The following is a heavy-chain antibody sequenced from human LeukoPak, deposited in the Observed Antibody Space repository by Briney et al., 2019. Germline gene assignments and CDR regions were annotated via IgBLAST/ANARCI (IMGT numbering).Heavy chain of an antibody. CDR2: IIPILGIA. Sequence: GASVKVSCKASGGTISSYVISWVRQAPGQGLEWMARIIPILGIANYAQKFQGRVTITADKPTSTAYMELSSLRSEDTAVYYCARGPIPKMTTVTTVGSQVDAFDIWGQGTMATVSS. CDR1: GGTISSYV. V-gene: IGHV1-69*04. J-gene: IGHJ3*02. CDR3: ARGPIPKMTTVTTVGSQVDAFDI. D-gene: IGHD4-17*01.